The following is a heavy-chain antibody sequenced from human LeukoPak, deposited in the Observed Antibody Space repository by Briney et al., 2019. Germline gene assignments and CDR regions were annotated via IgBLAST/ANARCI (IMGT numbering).Heavy chain of an antibody. Sequence: LPGGSLRLSCAASGFTFDDYAMHWVRQAPGKGLEWVSGISWNSGSIGYADSVKGRFTISRDNAKNSLYLQMNSLRAEDTALYYCAKAGVAGCSGGSCYFDYWGQGTLVTVSS. CDR1: GFTFDDYA. V-gene: IGHV3-9*01. CDR3: AKAGVAGCSGGSCYFDY. CDR2: ISWNSGSI. J-gene: IGHJ4*02. D-gene: IGHD2-15*01.